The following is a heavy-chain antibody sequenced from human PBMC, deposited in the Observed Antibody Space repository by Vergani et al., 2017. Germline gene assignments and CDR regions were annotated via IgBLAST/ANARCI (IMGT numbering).Heavy chain of an antibody. V-gene: IGHV4-38-2*01. D-gene: IGHD3-10*01. J-gene: IGHJ6*02. Sequence: QVQLQESGPGLVKPSETLTLTCDVSDSSIMTNPYWGWFRQSPGKGLEWIGCIHHSGDTHYNSSLKSRVSISMVSSSKFSLSLTSVTAADTAIYYCARHRGSGGFFPSSYFYGRYVRGHGTTVTVPS. CDR1: DSSIMTNPY. CDR3: ARHRGSGGFFPSSYFYGRYV. CDR2: IHHSGDT.